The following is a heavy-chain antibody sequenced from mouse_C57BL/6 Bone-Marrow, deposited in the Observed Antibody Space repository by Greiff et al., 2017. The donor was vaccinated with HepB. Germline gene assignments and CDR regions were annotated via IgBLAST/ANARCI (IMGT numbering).Heavy chain of an antibody. CDR2: IWSGGST. V-gene: IGHV2-4*01. CDR3: AKNYYGSSYEGFAY. Sequence: VQLQQSGPGLVQPSQSLSITCTVSGFSLTSYGVHWVRQPPGKGLEWLGVIWSGGSTDYNAAFISRLSISKDNSKSQVFFKMNSLQADDTAIYYCAKNYYGSSYEGFAYWGQGTLVTVSA. J-gene: IGHJ3*01. D-gene: IGHD1-1*01. CDR1: GFSLTSYG.